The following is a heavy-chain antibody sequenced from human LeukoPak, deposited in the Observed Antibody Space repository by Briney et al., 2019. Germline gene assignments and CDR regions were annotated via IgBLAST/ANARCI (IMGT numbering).Heavy chain of an antibody. Sequence: ASVKVSCKASGYTFTGYYMHWVRQAPGQGLEWMGWINPNSGGTNYAQKFQGRVTMTRDTSISTAYMGLSRLRSDDTAVYYCAPGSDSGYYRVGTYFDYWGQGTLVTVSS. J-gene: IGHJ4*02. CDR2: INPNSGGT. CDR3: APGSDSGYYRVGTYFDY. CDR1: GYTFTGYY. D-gene: IGHD5-12*01. V-gene: IGHV1-2*02.